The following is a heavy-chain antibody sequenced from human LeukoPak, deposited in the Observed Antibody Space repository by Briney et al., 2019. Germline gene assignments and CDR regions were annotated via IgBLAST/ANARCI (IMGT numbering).Heavy chain of an antibody. Sequence: PGGSLRLSCAASGFTFSNYNMNWVRQAPGKGLEWVASISSSSRYIYYADSVKGRFTISIDNDNKSLYLQKSGMRDEDTAVYYCARDRAAAPRRKSSLDVWGKGTTVTVSS. D-gene: IGHD6-13*01. CDR2: ISSSSRYI. CDR3: ARDRAAAPRRKSSLDV. CDR1: GFTFSNYN. J-gene: IGHJ6*04. V-gene: IGHV3-21*01.